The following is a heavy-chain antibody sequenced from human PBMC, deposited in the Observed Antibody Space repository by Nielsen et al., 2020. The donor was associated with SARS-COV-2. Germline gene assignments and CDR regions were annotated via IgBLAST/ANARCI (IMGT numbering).Heavy chain of an antibody. Sequence: SVKVSCKASGGTFSSYAISWVRQAPGQGLEWMGGIIPIFGTANYAQKFQGRVTMTRDTSTSTVYMELSSLRSEDTAVYYCARAGGYCSSTSCYYYYYYYMDVWGKGTTVTVSS. CDR1: GGTFSSYA. V-gene: IGHV1-69*05. D-gene: IGHD2-2*01. CDR2: IIPIFGTA. CDR3: ARAGGYCSSTSCYYYYYYYMDV. J-gene: IGHJ6*03.